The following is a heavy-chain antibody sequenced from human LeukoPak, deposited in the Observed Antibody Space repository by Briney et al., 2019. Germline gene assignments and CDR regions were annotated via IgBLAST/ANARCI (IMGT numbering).Heavy chain of an antibody. J-gene: IGHJ4*02. V-gene: IGHV4-4*07. CDR2: IYTSGST. CDR3: ARNPSYSRGFFDY. CDR1: GGPISSYY. D-gene: IGHD6-19*01. Sequence: SETLSLTCTVSGGPISSYYWSWIRQPAAKGLEWIERIYTSGSTNYNPSLKSRVTMSVDTSKNQCSLKLSSVTAADTALYYCARNPSYSRGFFDYWGQGTPVTVSS.